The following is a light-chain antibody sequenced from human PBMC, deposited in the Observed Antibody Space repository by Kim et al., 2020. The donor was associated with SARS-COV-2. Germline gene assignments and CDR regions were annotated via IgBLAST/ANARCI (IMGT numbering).Light chain of an antibody. V-gene: IGKV1-39*01. Sequence: DIQMTQSPSSLSASVGDRVTVTCRASQSISSYLNWYQHKPGKAPNLLIYAASSLQSGVPSRFSGSGSGTDFALTISSLQPEDFATYYCQQGYTTPGSFGQGTKVDIK. CDR1: QSISSY. J-gene: IGKJ1*01. CDR3: QQGYTTPGS. CDR2: AAS.